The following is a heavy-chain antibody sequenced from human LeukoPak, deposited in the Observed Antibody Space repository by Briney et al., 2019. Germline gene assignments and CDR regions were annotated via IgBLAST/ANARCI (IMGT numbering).Heavy chain of an antibody. Sequence: SETLSLTCTVSGGSISSYYWSWIRQPPGKGLEWIGYIYYSGSTNYNPSLKSRVTISVDTSKNQFSLKLSSVTAADTAVYYCARAGEGYYDSSGYPPDAFDIWGQGTMVTVSS. CDR2: IYYSGST. CDR1: GGSISSYY. CDR3: ARAGEGYYDSSGYPPDAFDI. V-gene: IGHV4-59*12. D-gene: IGHD3-22*01. J-gene: IGHJ3*02.